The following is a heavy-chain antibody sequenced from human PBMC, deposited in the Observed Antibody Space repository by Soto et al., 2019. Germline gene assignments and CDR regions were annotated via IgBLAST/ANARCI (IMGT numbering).Heavy chain of an antibody. CDR1: GGSISSSSYY. CDR3: ARLRTGTGLVLDY. CDR2: IYYSGST. D-gene: IGHD1-1*01. V-gene: IGHV4-39*01. J-gene: IGHJ4*02. Sequence: SETLYLTCTVSGGSISSSSYYWGWIRQPPGKGLEWIGSIYYSGSTYYNPSLKSRVTISVDTSKNQFSLKLSSVTAADTAVYYCARLRTGTGLVLDYWGQGTLVTVSS.